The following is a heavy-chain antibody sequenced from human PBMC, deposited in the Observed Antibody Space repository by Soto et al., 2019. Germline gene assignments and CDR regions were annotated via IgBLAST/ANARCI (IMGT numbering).Heavy chain of an antibody. CDR1: GFTFSSYA. CDR3: ARDGLGAYTYGSYYFDY. V-gene: IGHV3-23*01. CDR2: ISSSGGST. J-gene: IGHJ4*02. D-gene: IGHD5-18*01. Sequence: EVQLLESGGGLVQPGGSLRLSCAASGFTFSSYAMSWVRQAPGKGLEWVSTISSSGGSTYYADSVKGRFTISRVNSKNTLYLQMNSLRAEDTAVYYCARDGLGAYTYGSYYFDYWGQGTLVTVSS.